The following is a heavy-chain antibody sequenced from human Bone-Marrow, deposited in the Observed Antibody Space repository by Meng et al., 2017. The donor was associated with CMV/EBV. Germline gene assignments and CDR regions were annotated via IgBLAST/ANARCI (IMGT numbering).Heavy chain of an antibody. D-gene: IGHD2-2*01. CDR3: ARRGEEVVPANNHYYYGMEV. V-gene: IGHV1-69*10. CDR1: GGTFSSYA. Sequence: SVKVSCKASGGTFSSYAISWVRQAPGQGLEWMGGIIPILGIANYAQKVQGRVTITADKSTSTAYMELSSLRSEDTAVYYCARRGEEVVPANNHYYYGMEVWGQGTTVTVSS. CDR2: IIPILGIA. J-gene: IGHJ6*02.